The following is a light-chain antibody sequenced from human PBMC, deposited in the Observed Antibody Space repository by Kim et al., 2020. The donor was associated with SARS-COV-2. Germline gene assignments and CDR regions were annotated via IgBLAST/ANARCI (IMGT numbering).Light chain of an antibody. Sequence: SPGERGILSCRASQSVSNNLAWYQQRPGQAPRLLIYGAATRATDIPVRFTGSGSGTEFTLTISSLRSEEFAVYYSQQHNNWPSWTSGHGSKLDI. CDR3: QQHNNWPSWT. V-gene: IGKV3-15*01. CDR1: QSVSNN. CDR2: GAA. J-gene: IGKJ1*01.